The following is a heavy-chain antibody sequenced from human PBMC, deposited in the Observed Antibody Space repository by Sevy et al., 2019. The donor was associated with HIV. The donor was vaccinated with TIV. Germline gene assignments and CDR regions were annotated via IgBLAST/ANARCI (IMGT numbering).Heavy chain of an antibody. J-gene: IGHJ6*02. Sequence: GGSLRLSCAASGFTFSSYSMNWVRQAPGKGLEWVSSISSSSSSYIYYADSVKGRFTISRDNAKNSLYLQMNSLRAEDTAVYYCARAPIRFLEWLLYPDRGLAATLADHHYYYYGMDVWGQGTTVTVSS. V-gene: IGHV3-21*01. CDR3: ARAPIRFLEWLLYPDRGLAATLADHHYYYYGMDV. CDR2: ISSSSSSYI. D-gene: IGHD3-3*01. CDR1: GFTFSSYS.